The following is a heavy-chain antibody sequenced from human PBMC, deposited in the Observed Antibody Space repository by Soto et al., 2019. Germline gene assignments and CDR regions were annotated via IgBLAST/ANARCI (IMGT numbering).Heavy chain of an antibody. CDR1: GGTFSSYT. D-gene: IGHD2-15*01. J-gene: IGHJ6*03. CDR3: VSPDCSGGSCYGAYNYYYYYYMDV. Sequence: QVQLVQSGAEVKKPGSSVKVSCKASGGTFSSYTISWVRQAPGQGLEWMGRIIPILGIANYAQKFQGRVTITADKSTSTAYMELSSLRSEDTAVYYCVSPDCSGGSCYGAYNYYYYYYMDVWGKGTTVTVSS. CDR2: IIPILGIA. V-gene: IGHV1-69*02.